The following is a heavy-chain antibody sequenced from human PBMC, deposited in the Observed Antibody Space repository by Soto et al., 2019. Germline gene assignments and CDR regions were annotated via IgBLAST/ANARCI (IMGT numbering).Heavy chain of an antibody. J-gene: IGHJ6*02. V-gene: IGHV3-30-3*01. D-gene: IGHD2-15*01. CDR3: ARAVGYCSGGSCYSDYYYGMDV. CDR2: ISYDGSNK. Sequence: ESGGGVVQPGRSLRLSCAASGFTFSSYAMHWVRQAPGKGLEWVAVISYDGSNKYYADSVKGRFTISRDNSKNTLYLQMNSLRAEDTAVYYCARAVGYCSGGSCYSDYYYGMDVWGQGTTVTVSS. CDR1: GFTFSSYA.